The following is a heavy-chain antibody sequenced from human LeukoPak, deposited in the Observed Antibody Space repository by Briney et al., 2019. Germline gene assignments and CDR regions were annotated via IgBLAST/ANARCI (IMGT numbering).Heavy chain of an antibody. D-gene: IGHD1-26*01. Sequence: ASVKVSCKASGYTFTNCGVTWVRQAPGQGLEWMGWISTYNGNTNYAQNLQGRVTMTTDTSTSTAYMELRSLRAEDTAVYYCARGLATLNGDHREIMDVWGQGTTVTVSS. CDR3: ARGLATLNGDHREIMDV. CDR2: ISTYNGNT. CDR1: GYTFTNCG. V-gene: IGHV1-18*01. J-gene: IGHJ6*02.